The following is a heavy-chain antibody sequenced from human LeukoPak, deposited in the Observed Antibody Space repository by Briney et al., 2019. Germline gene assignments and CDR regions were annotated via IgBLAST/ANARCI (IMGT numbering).Heavy chain of an antibody. J-gene: IGHJ4*02. D-gene: IGHD3-10*01. CDR2: IRYDGSNK. CDR3: AKDRGLLWFGEPNSSFDY. Sequence: PGGSLCLSSAASGFTFSSYCRHWVRQAPGTALEWVAFIRYDGSNKYYADYVKRRFTISRDNSKNTLYLQMNSLRAEDTAVYYCAKDRGLLWFGEPNSSFDYWGQGTLVTVSS. CDR1: GFTFSSYC. V-gene: IGHV3-30*02.